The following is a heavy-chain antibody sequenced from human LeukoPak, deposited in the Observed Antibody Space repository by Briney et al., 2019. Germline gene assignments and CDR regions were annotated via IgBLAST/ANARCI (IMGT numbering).Heavy chain of an antibody. CDR3: GRGGLGRVAWGVFDI. D-gene: IGHD2-15*01. J-gene: IGHJ3*02. V-gene: IGHV3-21*01. Sequence: GGSLRLSCAASGFTFSSYSMNWVRQAPGKGLEWVSSISSSSSYIYYADSVEGRFTISRDNAKNSLYLQVNSLRAEDTAVYYCGRGGLGRVAWGVFDIWGQGKMVPVFS. CDR1: GFTFSSYS. CDR2: ISSSSSYI.